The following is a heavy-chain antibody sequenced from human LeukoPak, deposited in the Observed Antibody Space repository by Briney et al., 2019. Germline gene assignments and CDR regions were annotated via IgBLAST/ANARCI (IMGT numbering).Heavy chain of an antibody. CDR3: ASPLAVAGNF. J-gene: IGHJ4*02. D-gene: IGHD6-19*01. CDR2: IKQDGSAT. CDR1: GFTFSTYW. Sequence: GGSLRLSCAASGFTFSTYWMRWVRQAPGKGLEWVANIKQDGSATYYVDSVKGRFTISRDNPKNSLYLQMNNLSSEDTAVYYCASPLAVAGNFWGQGTLVTVSS. V-gene: IGHV3-7*01.